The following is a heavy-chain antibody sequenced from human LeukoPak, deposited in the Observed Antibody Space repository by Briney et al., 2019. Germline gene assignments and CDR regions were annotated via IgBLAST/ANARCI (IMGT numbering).Heavy chain of an antibody. V-gene: IGHV3-23*01. CDR1: GFTFSSYA. CDR2: ISGSGGST. D-gene: IGHD7-27*01. CDR3: ARSHRDKTTVTNWGWFDP. Sequence: GGSLRLSCASSGFTFSSYATSWVRQAPGKGLEWVSAISGSGGSTYYADSVKGRFTISRDNSKNTLYLKMISLRAEDTAVYYCARSHRDKTTVTNWGWFDPGGQGMLVTVSS. J-gene: IGHJ5*02.